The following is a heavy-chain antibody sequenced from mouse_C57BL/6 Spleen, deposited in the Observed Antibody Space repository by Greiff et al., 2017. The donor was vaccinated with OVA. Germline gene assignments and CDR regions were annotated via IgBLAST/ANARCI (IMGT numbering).Heavy chain of an antibody. CDR1: GYAFSSSW. CDR2: IYPGDGDT. J-gene: IGHJ4*01. D-gene: IGHD1-1*01. Sequence: QVQLQQSGPELVKPGASVKISCKASGYAFSSSWMNWVKQRPGQGLEWIGRIYPGDGDTNYNGKFKGKATLTADKSSSTAYMQLSSLTSEDSAVFFCSTSTVVAPMDYWGQGTSVTGSS. CDR3: STSTVVAPMDY. V-gene: IGHV1-82*01.